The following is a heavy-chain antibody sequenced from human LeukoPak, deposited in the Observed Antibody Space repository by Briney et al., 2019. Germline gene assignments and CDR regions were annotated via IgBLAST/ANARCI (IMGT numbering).Heavy chain of an antibody. CDR1: GFTFSSFW. Sequence: GGSLRLSCVMSGFTFSSFWLSWVRQAPGKGLEWVADIDQDGSGKYVDSVKGRFTISRDNARNSLFLQMNSLRVEDTAVYYCATEPRTLPHWGRGTLVTVSS. D-gene: IGHD1-14*01. V-gene: IGHV3-7*05. CDR2: IDQDGSGK. CDR3: ATEPRTLPH. J-gene: IGHJ4*02.